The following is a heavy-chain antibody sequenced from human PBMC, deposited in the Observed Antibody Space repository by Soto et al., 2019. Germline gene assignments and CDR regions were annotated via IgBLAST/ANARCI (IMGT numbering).Heavy chain of an antibody. J-gene: IGHJ6*02. CDR2: ISSSGSTI. CDR1: GFTFSSYE. D-gene: IGHD4-4*01. Sequence: LRLSCAASGFTFSSYEMNWVRQAPGKGLEWVSYISSSGSTIYYADSVKGRFTISRDNAKNSLYLQMNSLRAEDTAVYYCARGSQGYSNPSWYYGMDVWGQGTTVTVSS. V-gene: IGHV3-48*03. CDR3: ARGSQGYSNPSWYYGMDV.